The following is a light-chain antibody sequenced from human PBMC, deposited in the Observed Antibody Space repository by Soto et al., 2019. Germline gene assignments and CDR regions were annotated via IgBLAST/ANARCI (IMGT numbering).Light chain of an antibody. Sequence: QSALTQPPSASGSPGQSVTISCTGTKNDIGVYDFVSWYQHHPGNAPRLIIYEVVQRPSGVPDRFSGSKSGNTASLTVSGLQAADEADYFCKSYARSNTYALGSGTKV. CDR2: EVV. CDR3: KSYARSNTYA. V-gene: IGLV2-8*01. CDR1: KNDIGVYDF. J-gene: IGLJ1*01.